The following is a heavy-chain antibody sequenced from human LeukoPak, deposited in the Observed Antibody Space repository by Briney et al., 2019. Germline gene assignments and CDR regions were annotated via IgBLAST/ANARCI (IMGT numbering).Heavy chain of an antibody. J-gene: IGHJ4*02. CDR1: EYNFRSYY. D-gene: IGHD3-22*01. Sequence: GASVKVSCKASEYNFRSYYIHWVRQAPGQGLEWVGWINPKTGATKYAQNFQGRVAMTRDRPITTVYMEVSRLRFDDTAVYYCAGGATLTYYYDSSGFYSFDYWGQGTQVTVSS. V-gene: IGHV1-2*02. CDR3: AGGATLTYYYDSSGFYSFDY. CDR2: INPKTGAT.